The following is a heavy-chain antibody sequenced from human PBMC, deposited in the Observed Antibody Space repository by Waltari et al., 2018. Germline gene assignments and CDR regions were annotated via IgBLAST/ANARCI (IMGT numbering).Heavy chain of an antibody. CDR1: GYTFTGYY. CDR2: IHPNSVAT. CDR3: ARGVVATRGNWFDP. Sequence: QVQLVQSGAEVKKPGASVKVSCKASGYTFTGYYMHGVRQAPGQGLEWRVWIHPNSVATNQAQMSQGRVTMARETCISTAYIELGRLRSDDTAVYYCARGVVATRGNWFDPWGQGTLVTVSS. J-gene: IGHJ5*02. D-gene: IGHD2-15*01. V-gene: IGHV1-2*02.